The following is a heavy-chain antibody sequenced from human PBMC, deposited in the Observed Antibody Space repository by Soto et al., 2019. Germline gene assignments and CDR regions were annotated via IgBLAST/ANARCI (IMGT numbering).Heavy chain of an antibody. Sequence: GGSLRLSCAASGFTFSNAWMNWVRQAPGKGLEWVGRIKSKTDGGTTDYAAPVKGRFTISRDDSKNTLYLQMNSLKTEDTAVYYCTTEVLRYFDWLNYYYGMDVWGQGTTVTVSS. V-gene: IGHV3-15*07. D-gene: IGHD3-9*01. J-gene: IGHJ6*02. CDR2: IKSKTDGGTT. CDR3: TTEVLRYFDWLNYYYGMDV. CDR1: GFTFSNAW.